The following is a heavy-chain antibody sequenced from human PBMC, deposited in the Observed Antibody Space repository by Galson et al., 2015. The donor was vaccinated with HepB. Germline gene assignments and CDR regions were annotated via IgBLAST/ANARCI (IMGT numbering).Heavy chain of an antibody. CDR2: ISSSSSYI. Sequence: SLRLSCAASGFTFSSYSMNWVRQAPGKGLGWVSSISSSSSYIYYADSVKGRFTISRDNAKNSLYLQMNSLRAEDTAVYYCAREEHDYIWGSYRYNAFDIWGQGTMVTVSS. CDR3: AREEHDYIWGSYRYNAFDI. CDR1: GFTFSSYS. V-gene: IGHV3-21*01. D-gene: IGHD3-16*02. J-gene: IGHJ3*02.